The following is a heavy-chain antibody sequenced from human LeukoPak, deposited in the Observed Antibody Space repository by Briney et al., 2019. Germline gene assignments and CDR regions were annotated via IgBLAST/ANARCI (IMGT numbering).Heavy chain of an antibody. D-gene: IGHD5-12*01. CDR2: ISSSSSYI. J-gene: IGHJ4*02. CDR1: GFTFSSYE. CDR3: ARGPSGYHNT. Sequence: PGGSLRLSCAASGFTFSSYEMNWVRQAPGKGLEWVSSISSSSSYIYYADSVKGRFTISRDNAKNSLYLQMNSLRAEDTAVYYCARGPSGYHNTGGQGTLVTVSS. V-gene: IGHV3-21*01.